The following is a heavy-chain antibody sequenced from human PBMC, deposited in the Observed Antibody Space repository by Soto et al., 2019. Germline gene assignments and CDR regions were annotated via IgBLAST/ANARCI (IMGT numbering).Heavy chain of an antibody. D-gene: IGHD3-16*01. CDR2: IYTDNGNT. J-gene: IGHJ3*02. CDR1: GYTFTSNA. V-gene: IGHV1-3*04. Sequence: QVQLVQSGSEVKKPGASVKVSCKASGYTFTSNAMHWVRQAPGQRPEWMGWIYTDNGNTIYSQKFQSRVNITRDTSARTAYMEMSSLTSEDTAVYYCARCFDGAFDMWGQGTMVTVSS. CDR3: ARCFDGAFDM.